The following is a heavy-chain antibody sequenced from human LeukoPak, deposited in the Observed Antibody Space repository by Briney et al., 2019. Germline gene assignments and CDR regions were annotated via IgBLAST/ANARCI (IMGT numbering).Heavy chain of an antibody. V-gene: IGHV4-38-2*02. D-gene: IGHD2-2*01. Sequence: SETLPLTCTISGYSISSGYYWGWIRQPPGKGLEWIGSIYHSGSTYYNPSLKSRVTISVDTSKNQFSLKLSSVTAADTAVYYCARQVVPAVPGEDYFDYWGQGTLVTVSS. CDR3: ARQVVPAVPGEDYFDY. CDR1: GYSISSGYY. J-gene: IGHJ4*02. CDR2: IYHSGST.